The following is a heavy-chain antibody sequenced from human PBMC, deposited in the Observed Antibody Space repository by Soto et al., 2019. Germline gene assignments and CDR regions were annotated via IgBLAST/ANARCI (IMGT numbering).Heavy chain of an antibody. CDR3: ARKPRYCSSGSCYI. V-gene: IGHV4-30-4*01. D-gene: IGHD2-15*01. J-gene: IGHJ4*02. CDR2: IYYSGST. CDR1: GDSISSGEYY. Sequence: PSETLSLTCTVSGDSISSGEYYWSWIRQSPGKGLEWIGYIYYSGSTSYNPSLESRVTISVDTSKNHFSLKLSSVTAADTAVYYCARKPRYCSSGSCYIWGQGTLVTVS.